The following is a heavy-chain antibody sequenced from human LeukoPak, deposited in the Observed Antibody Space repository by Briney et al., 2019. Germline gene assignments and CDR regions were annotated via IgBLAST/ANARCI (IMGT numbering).Heavy chain of an antibody. CDR2: IYYSGSI. D-gene: IGHD3-3*01. V-gene: IGHV4-59*01. CDR3: ARSRATIFGVVLTPFDY. CDR1: GGSISSYY. Sequence: SETLSLTCTVSGGSISSYYWSWIRQPPGKGLEWIGYIYYSGSINYNPSLKSRVTISVDTSKNQFSLKLSSVTAADAAVYYCARSRATIFGVVLTPFDYWGQGTLVTVSS. J-gene: IGHJ4*02.